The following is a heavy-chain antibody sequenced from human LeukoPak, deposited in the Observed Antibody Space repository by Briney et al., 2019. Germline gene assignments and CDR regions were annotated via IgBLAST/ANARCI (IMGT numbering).Heavy chain of an antibody. CDR2: IKSKTDGGTI. J-gene: IGHJ4*02. CDR3: TTGVRDSSGYYNFDY. D-gene: IGHD3-22*01. Sequence: PGESLRLSCAASGFTFSNAWMNWVRQSPGKGLEWVGRIKSKTDGGTIDYGAPVKGRFTISRDDSKNTLYLQMNSPKTEDTAMYHCTTGVRDSSGYYNFDYWGQGTLVTVSS. CDR1: GFTFSNAW. V-gene: IGHV3-15*01.